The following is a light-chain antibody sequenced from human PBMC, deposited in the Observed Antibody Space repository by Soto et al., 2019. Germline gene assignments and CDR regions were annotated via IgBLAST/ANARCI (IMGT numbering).Light chain of an antibody. CDR2: GAS. Sequence: EIVLTQSPGTLSLSPGERATLSCRASQSVSSSLAWYQQKPGQAPRLLIYGASSRATGIPDRFSGSGSGTDFTLTISRLEPEDFAVYYCQQYGTSLPFGQGTKVEIK. J-gene: IGKJ1*01. V-gene: IGKV3-20*01. CDR3: QQYGTSLP. CDR1: QSVSSS.